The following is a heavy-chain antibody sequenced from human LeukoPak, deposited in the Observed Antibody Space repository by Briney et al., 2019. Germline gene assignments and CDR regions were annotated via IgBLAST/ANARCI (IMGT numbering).Heavy chain of an antibody. V-gene: IGHV3-23*01. J-gene: IGHJ4*02. Sequence: GGSLRLSCAASGFTFSNSAMSWVRQAPGKGLEWVSAISGSGGSTYYADSVKGRFTISRDNSKNTLYLQMNSLRAEDTAVYYCARQRGDILTGYYMPRGFDYWGQGTLVTVSS. CDR2: ISGSGGST. CDR1: GFTFSNSA. CDR3: ARQRGDILTGYYMPRGFDY. D-gene: IGHD3-9*01.